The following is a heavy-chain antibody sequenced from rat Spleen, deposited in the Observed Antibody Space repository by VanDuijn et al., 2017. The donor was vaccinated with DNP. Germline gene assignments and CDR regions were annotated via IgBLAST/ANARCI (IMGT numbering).Heavy chain of an antibody. J-gene: IGHJ2*01. CDR1: GFTFSDSN. Sequence: EVPLVESGGGLVQPGRSLKLSSAASGFTFSDSNMAWVRQAPKKGLEWVATIRYDGSSTYYRDSGKGRFTISRDNAKRTLYLQMDSLRSEDTATYYCARHRYNSVLFDYWGQGVMVTVSS. D-gene: IGHD4-3*01. CDR2: IRYDGSST. V-gene: IGHV5-7*01. CDR3: ARHRYNSVLFDY.